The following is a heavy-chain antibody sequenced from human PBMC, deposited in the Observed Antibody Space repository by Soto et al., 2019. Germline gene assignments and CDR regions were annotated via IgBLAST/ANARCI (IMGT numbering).Heavy chain of an antibody. CDR2: IYPGDSDT. CDR1: GYSFTSYW. J-gene: IGHJ4*02. Sequence: GEALKISCKGSGYSFTSYWIGWVRQIPGKGLEWMGIIYPGDSDTRYSPSFQGQVTISADKSISTAYLQWSSLKASDTAMYYCARGHDPPRTMSYWGQATLLTVSS. CDR3: ARGHDPPRTMSY. V-gene: IGHV5-51*01.